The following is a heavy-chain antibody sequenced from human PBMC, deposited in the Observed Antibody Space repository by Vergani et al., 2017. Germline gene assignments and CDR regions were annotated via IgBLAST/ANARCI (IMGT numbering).Heavy chain of an antibody. CDR2: ISGSGGST. J-gene: IGHJ4*02. CDR1: GFTFSSYS. V-gene: IGHV3-23*04. D-gene: IGHD1-26*01. CDR3: AKQGRSGSYYSSDY. Sequence: EVQLVESGGGLVKPGGSLRLSCAASGFTFSSYSMNWVRQAPGKGLEWVSAISGSGGSTYYADSVKVRFNISRDNSKNTLYLQMNSLRAEDTAVYYCAKQGRSGSYYSSDYWGQGTLVTVSS.